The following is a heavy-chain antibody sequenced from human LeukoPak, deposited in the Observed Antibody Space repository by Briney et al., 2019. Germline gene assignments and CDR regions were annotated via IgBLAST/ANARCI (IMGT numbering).Heavy chain of an antibody. CDR2: INQDGSEK. CDR3: ARERDGRFFDY. Sequence: PGGSLRLSCAVSGLTFRSFLMSWVRQAPGKGLEWVANINQDGSEKYFVDSVRGRFTISRDNSKNSLHLQMNTLRAEDTAVYYCARERDGRFFDYWGQGTLVPVSS. D-gene: IGHD5-24*01. J-gene: IGHJ4*02. CDR1: GLTFRSFL. V-gene: IGHV3-7*01.